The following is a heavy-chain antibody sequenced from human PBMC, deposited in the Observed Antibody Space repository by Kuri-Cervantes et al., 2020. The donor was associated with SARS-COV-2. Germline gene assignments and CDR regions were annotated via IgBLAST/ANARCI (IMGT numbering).Heavy chain of an antibody. J-gene: IGHJ6*02. D-gene: IGHD3-3*01. CDR3: ASGGPYYDFWSGLTYYYYYGMDV. CDR1: GFTFSSYW. V-gene: IGHV3-74*01. CDR2: INSDGSST. Sequence: GGSLRLSCAASGFTFSSYWMHWVRQAPGKGLVWVSRINSDGSSTSYADSVKGRFTISRDNAKNTLYLLMNSLRAEDTAVYYCASGGPYYDFWSGLTYYYYYGMDVWGQGTTVTVSS.